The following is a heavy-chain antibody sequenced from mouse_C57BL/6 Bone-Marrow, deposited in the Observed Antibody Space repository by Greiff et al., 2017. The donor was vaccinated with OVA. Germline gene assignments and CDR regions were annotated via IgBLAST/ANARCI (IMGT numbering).Heavy chain of an antibody. CDR3: VASLLLRSYAMDY. J-gene: IGHJ4*01. CDR2: IRSKSNNYAT. D-gene: IGHD1-1*01. V-gene: IGHV10-1*01. Sequence: EVKLVESGGGLVQPKGSLKLSCAASGFSFNTYAMNWVRQAPGKGLEWVARIRSKSNNYATYYADSVKDRFTISRDDSESMLYLQMNNLKTEDTAMYCCVASLLLRSYAMDYWGQGTSVTVSS. CDR1: GFSFNTYA.